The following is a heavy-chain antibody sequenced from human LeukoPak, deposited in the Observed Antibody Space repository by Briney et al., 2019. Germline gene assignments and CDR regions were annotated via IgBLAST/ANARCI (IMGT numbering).Heavy chain of an antibody. CDR2: ISYDGNKK. D-gene: IGHD3-16*01. Sequence: GRSLRLSCAASGFTFSNYGIHWVRQAPGRGLEWVAVISYDGNKKYYADSVKGRFTISRDNSKNTLYLQMNSLRAEDTAVYYCARLKSDGGVLDYWGQGTLVTVFS. V-gene: IGHV3-30*03. J-gene: IGHJ4*02. CDR1: GFTFSNYG. CDR3: ARLKSDGGVLDY.